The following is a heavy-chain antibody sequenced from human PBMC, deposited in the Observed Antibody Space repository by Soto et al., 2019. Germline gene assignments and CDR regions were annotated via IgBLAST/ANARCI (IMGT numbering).Heavy chain of an antibody. V-gene: IGHV4-59*01. Sequence: PSQTLSFPCPVSGGSISNYSYSCNQRPPVKGPDWLAYINYSGSTDYYLSLKSRVTISVDTTEGQFSLKLSSVTAADPAGYYCARERTYQLSGDETLEIWGLGTMGTGSS. CDR1: GGSISNYS. CDR3: ARERTYQLSGDETLEI. CDR2: INYSGST. J-gene: IGHJ3*02. D-gene: IGHD2-2*01.